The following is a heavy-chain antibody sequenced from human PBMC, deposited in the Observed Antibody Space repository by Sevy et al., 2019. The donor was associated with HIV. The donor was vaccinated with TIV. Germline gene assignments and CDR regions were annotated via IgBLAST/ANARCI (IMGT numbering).Heavy chain of an antibody. J-gene: IGHJ3*02. Sequence: GGSLRLSCVASGFTVSSNYMSWVRQAPGKGLEWVSVIYSGGSTYYADSVKGRFTISRDNSKNTLYLQMNSLRAEDTAVYYCARAGDYAAFDIWGQGTMVTVSS. D-gene: IGHD4-17*01. CDR1: GFTVSSNY. V-gene: IGHV3-53*01. CDR2: IYSGGST. CDR3: ARAGDYAAFDI.